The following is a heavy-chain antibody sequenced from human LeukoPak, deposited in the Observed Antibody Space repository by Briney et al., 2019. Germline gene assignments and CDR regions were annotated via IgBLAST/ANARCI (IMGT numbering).Heavy chain of an antibody. V-gene: IGHV1-2*02. Sequence: ASEKVSCKASGYTFSDFYIHWVRQAPGQGLEYVGWITPKSGDTYSPQRFQGRVTMTRDASISTAYMELSSLRSDDTAVYFCARVRLADERAWAYWGQGTLVTVSS. CDR2: ITPKSGDT. J-gene: IGHJ4*02. CDR1: GYTFSDFY. D-gene: IGHD3-3*02. CDR3: ARVRLADERAWAY.